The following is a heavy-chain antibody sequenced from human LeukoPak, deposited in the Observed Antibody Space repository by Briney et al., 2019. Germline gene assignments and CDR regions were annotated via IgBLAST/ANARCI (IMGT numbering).Heavy chain of an antibody. Sequence: GGSLRLSCVASGFSFSAYIMHWVRQAPGKGLEYVSAIRSDGSSTFYPNSVKGRFTISRDNSKSTLYLQMGSLRAEDTAVYYCTRRYGGHSGWAGYHDSWGQGTLVTVS. J-gene: IGHJ4*02. CDR3: TRRYGGHSGWAGYHDS. CDR2: IRSDGSST. V-gene: IGHV3-64*01. CDR1: GFSFSAYI. D-gene: IGHD6-19*01.